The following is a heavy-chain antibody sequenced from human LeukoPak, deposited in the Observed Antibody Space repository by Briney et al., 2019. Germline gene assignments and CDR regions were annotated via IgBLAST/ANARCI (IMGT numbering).Heavy chain of an antibody. Sequence: GRHLRISCAAPGSTFHSHGMHWLRQAPGKRLDWVAVIWSDGSNKNYADSVKGRFTISRDNSKNTLYLQMNSLRVEDTAMYYCATDTASAPFDYSGQGTLVTVSS. CDR3: ATDTASAPFDY. J-gene: IGHJ4*02. CDR2: IWSDGSNK. V-gene: IGHV3-33*01. D-gene: IGHD2-21*02. CDR1: GSTFHSHG.